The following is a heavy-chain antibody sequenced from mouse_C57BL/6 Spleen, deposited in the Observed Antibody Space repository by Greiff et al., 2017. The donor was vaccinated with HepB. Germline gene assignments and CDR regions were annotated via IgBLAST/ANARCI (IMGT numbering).Heavy chain of an antibody. CDR2: IDPENGDT. V-gene: IGHV14-4*01. J-gene: IGHJ4*01. CDR3: TTPLLRSDAMDY. D-gene: IGHD2-4*01. CDR1: GFIIKDDY. Sequence: EVKLVESGAELVRPGASVKLSCTASGFIIKDDYMHWVKQRPEQGLEWIGWIDPENGDTEYASKFQGKATITADTSSNTAYLQLSSLTSEDTAVYYCTTPLLRSDAMDYWGQGTSVTVSS.